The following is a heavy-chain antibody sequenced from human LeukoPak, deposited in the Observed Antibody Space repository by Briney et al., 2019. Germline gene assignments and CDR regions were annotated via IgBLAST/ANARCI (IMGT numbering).Heavy chain of an antibody. J-gene: IGHJ4*02. CDR3: AEEHFAYSGSGTYNHLGF. V-gene: IGHV3-33*06. CDR2: IWYDGTKK. D-gene: IGHD3-10*01. Sequence: GRSLRLSCAASGFSFNSHGMHWVRQAPGKGLECVAVIWYDGTKKYYTDSVKGRFTISRDDSKKTVYLQMNSLRPEDTALYYCAEEHFAYSGSGTYNHLGFWGQGTLVTVSS. CDR1: GFSFNSHG.